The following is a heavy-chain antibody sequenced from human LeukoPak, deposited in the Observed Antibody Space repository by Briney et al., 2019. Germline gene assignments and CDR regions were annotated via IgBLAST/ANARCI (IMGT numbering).Heavy chain of an antibody. J-gene: IGHJ6*02. V-gene: IGHV3-9*01. Sequence: GGSLRLSCAASGFTFDDYAMHWVRQAPGKGLEWVSGISWNSGSIGYADSVKGRITISRDNAKNSLYLQMNSLRAEDTALYYCAKDRSSGSYYYYGMDVWGQGTTVTVSS. CDR2: ISWNSGSI. CDR3: AKDRSSGSYYYYGMDV. CDR1: GFTFDDYA. D-gene: IGHD1-26*01.